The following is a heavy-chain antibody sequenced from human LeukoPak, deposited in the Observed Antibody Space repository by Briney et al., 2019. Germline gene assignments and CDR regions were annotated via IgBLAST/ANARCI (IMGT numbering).Heavy chain of an antibody. D-gene: IGHD2-15*01. CDR3: ARGRYCSADICSGGDAFDI. CDR1: GGSINNYY. J-gene: IGHJ3*02. V-gene: IGHV4-4*07. Sequence: PSETLSLTCTVSGGSINNYYWSWIRQPAGKGLEWVGRIYTRGSTNYNPSLKSRVTMSVDTSKNQFSLKLSSVTAADTAVYYCARGRYCSADICSGGDAFDIWGQGTMVSVSS. CDR2: IYTRGST.